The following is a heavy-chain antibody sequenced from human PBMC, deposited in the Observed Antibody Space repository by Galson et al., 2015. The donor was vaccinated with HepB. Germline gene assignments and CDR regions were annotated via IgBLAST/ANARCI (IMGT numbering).Heavy chain of an antibody. J-gene: IGHJ6*02. CDR2: INPNSGGT. CDR3: ARGSFGVCSSTSCYTVYYYGMDV. Sequence: SVKVSCKASGYTFTGYYMHWVRQAPGQGLEWMGWINPNSGGTNYAQKFQGWVTMTRDTSISTAYMELSRLRSDDTAVYYCARGSFGVCSSTSCYTVYYYGMDVRGQGTTVTVSS. V-gene: IGHV1-2*04. CDR1: GYTFTGYY. D-gene: IGHD2-2*02.